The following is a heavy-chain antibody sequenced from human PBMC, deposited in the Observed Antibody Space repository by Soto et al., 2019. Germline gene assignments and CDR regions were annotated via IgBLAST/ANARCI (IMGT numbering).Heavy chain of an antibody. CDR3: ARMMTISATSNWLDP. J-gene: IGHJ5*02. CDR2: INPNSGGS. V-gene: IGHV1-2*02. Sequence: GPPVRGFCMASGYPFTDYCLHWVRQAPGQGLEWMGWINPNSGGSNLAQKFQARVALTRDTSSSTAYMEMHRLRSDETAIYYCARMMTISATSNWLDPWGQGTQVTVS. D-gene: IGHD4-17*01. CDR1: GYPFTDYC.